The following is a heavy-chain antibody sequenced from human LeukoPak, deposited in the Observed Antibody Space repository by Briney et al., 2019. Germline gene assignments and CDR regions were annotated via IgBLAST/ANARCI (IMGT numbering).Heavy chain of an antibody. CDR1: ALTFDVFA. V-gene: IGHV3-9*01. Sequence: TGPSLRLSWAPAALTFDVFAMHWVRQAPGKGLEWVSCISWNSDTIGYAHSVKGRFTLSRDDAQNSVSLQMNSLRVEDTAFYYCAKSKPPGRYYLPIDYWGQGTLVTVSS. CDR3: AKSKPPGRYYLPIDY. J-gene: IGHJ4*02. CDR2: ISWNSDTI. D-gene: IGHD1-26*01.